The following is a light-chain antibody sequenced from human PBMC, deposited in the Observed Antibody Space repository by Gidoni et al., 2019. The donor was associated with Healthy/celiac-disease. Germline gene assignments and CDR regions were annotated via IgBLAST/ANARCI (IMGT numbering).Light chain of an antibody. V-gene: IGKV1-33*01. J-gene: IGKJ2*01. CDR3: QQYDNLPYT. CDR1: QDIRNY. CDR2: DAS. Sequence: DIQMTQSPSSLSASVGDRVTITCQASQDIRNYLNWYQQKPGKAPKLLIYDASTLETGVPSMFSGSGAGTDFTFTISSLQPEDIATYYCQQYDNLPYTFGQGTKLEIK.